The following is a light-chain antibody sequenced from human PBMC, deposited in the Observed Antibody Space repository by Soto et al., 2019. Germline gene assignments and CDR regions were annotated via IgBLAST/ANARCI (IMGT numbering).Light chain of an antibody. V-gene: IGKV3-15*01. CDR1: QSVSTN. CDR2: GAS. J-gene: IGKJ1*01. Sequence: EIVMTQSPATLSVFPGERATLSCRASQSVSTNLAWYQHKPGQAPRLLLFGASTRATGIPVRFSGSGSGRQFTLTISSLQSEDFAVYYCHQYNDGPGGTFGQWTKVGIK. CDR3: HQYNDGPGGT.